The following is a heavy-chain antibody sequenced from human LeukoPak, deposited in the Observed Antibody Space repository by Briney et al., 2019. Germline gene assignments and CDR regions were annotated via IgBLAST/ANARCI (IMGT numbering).Heavy chain of an antibody. CDR2: ISYSGGT. CDR3: ARRVIMSAAGVPDTWLDP. V-gene: IGHV4-59*08. D-gene: IGHD2-8*01. CDR1: VGSISNYY. Sequence: SETLSLTCTVSVGSISNYYWNWIRQPPGKGLEWVGHISYSGGTKYNPSLQSRVTISIATSKNQFSLNLSSVTAADTAVYYCARRVIMSAAGVPDTWLDPWGQGILVTVSS. J-gene: IGHJ5*02.